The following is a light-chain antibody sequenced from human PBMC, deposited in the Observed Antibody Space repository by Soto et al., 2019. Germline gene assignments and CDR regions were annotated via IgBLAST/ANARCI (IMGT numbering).Light chain of an antibody. CDR3: QQYGSSPRT. J-gene: IGKJ3*01. Sequence: EIVLTQSPGTLSLSPGERATLPCRASQSVSSSYLAWYQQKPGQAPRLLIYGASSRATVIPDRFSGSGSGTDFTLTISRLEPEDFAVYYCQQYGSSPRTFGPGTKVDIK. V-gene: IGKV3-20*01. CDR2: GAS. CDR1: QSVSSSY.